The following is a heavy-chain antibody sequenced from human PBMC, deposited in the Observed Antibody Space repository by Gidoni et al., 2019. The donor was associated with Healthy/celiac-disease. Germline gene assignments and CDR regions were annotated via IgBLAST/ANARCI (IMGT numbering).Heavy chain of an antibody. Sequence: QVQLVESGGGVVQPGRSLRLSCAASGFTFSSYGMHWVRQAPGKGLEWVAVISYDGSNKYYADSVKGRFTISRDNSKNTLYLQMNSLRAEDTAVYYCAKDERGYSYGLDAFDIWGQGTMVTVSS. D-gene: IGHD5-18*01. CDR2: ISYDGSNK. CDR3: AKDERGYSYGLDAFDI. V-gene: IGHV3-30*18. J-gene: IGHJ3*02. CDR1: GFTFSSYG.